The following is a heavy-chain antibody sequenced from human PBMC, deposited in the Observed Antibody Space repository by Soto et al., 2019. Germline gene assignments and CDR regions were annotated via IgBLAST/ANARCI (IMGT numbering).Heavy chain of an antibody. CDR2: IDPKNGGT. D-gene: IGHD3-10*01. CDR1: GYSISAYY. Sequence: QVQLVQSGTEVKKPGASVKVSCQASGYSISAYYIHWVRQATGQGLEWMGWIDPKNGGTVSAQKFQGRLTMTRDTSISTVDMDLSGLTSDDTALYYCGRDDYGIFPYWGQGSLVTVSS. CDR3: GRDDYGIFPY. V-gene: IGHV1-2*02. J-gene: IGHJ4*02.